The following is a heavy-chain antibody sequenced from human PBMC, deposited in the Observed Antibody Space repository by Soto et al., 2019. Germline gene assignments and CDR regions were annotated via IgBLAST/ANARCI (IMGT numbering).Heavy chain of an antibody. CDR2: ISASGGST. CDR1: GITLSSYA. V-gene: IGHV3-23*01. D-gene: IGHD1-26*01. CDR3: AKGQNSGTYRFYFDY. Sequence: EVQLLESGGDLVQPGGSLRLSCAASGITLSSYAMSWVRQAPGKGPEWVSGISASGGSTSYADSVKGRFTISRDNSKNTRYLQMNSLRAGDTVVYHCAKGQNSGTYRFYFDYLGQGALVTVSS. J-gene: IGHJ4*02.